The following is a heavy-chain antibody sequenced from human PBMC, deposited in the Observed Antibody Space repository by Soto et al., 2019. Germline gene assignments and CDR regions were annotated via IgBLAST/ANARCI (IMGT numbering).Heavy chain of an antibody. Sequence: QITLKESGPTLVKPTQTLTLTCTFSGFSLSTSGVGVGWIRQPPGKALEWLALIYWDDDKRYSPSLKSRLTTTKDTSKNQVVLTMTNMDPVDTATYYCAHRGISGTTGWFDPWGQGTLVTVSS. J-gene: IGHJ5*02. CDR3: AHRGISGTTGWFDP. V-gene: IGHV2-5*02. CDR2: IYWDDDK. D-gene: IGHD1-7*01. CDR1: GFSLSTSGVG.